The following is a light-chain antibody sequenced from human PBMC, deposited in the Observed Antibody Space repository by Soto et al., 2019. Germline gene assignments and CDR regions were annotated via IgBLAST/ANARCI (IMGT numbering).Light chain of an antibody. CDR2: EVS. Sequence: SALTQPASVSGSPGQSITISCTGTSSNVGSYNLVSWYQQHPGKAPKLMIYEVSKRPSGVSNRFSGSKSGNTASLTISGLQAEDEADYHCCSYAGSYTYVFGPGTKVTVL. J-gene: IGLJ1*01. V-gene: IGLV2-23*02. CDR3: CSYAGSYTYV. CDR1: SSNVGSYNL.